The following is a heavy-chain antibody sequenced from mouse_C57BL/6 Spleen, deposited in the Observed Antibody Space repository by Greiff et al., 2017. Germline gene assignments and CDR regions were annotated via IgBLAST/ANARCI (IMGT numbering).Heavy chain of an antibody. Sequence: QVQLQQPGAELVRPGTSVKLSCKASGYTFTSYWMHWVKQRPGQGLEWIGVIDPSDSYTNYNQKFKGKATLTVDTSSSTAYVQLSSLTSEDSAVYYCARWGYGYDGFDYWGQGTTLTVSS. J-gene: IGHJ2*01. CDR3: ARWGYGYDGFDY. CDR2: IDPSDSYT. D-gene: IGHD2-2*01. CDR1: GYTFTSYW. V-gene: IGHV1-59*01.